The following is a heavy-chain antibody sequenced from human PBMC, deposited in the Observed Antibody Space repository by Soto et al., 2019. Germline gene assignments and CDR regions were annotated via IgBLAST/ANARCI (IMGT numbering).Heavy chain of an antibody. CDR2: IIPIFGTA. CDR3: ASRGILTGRDDY. CDR1: GGTFSSYA. D-gene: IGHD3-9*01. Sequence: ASVKVSCKASGGTFSSYAISWVRQAPGQGLEWMGGIIPIFGTANYAQKFQGRVTITADESTSTAYMELSSLRSEDTAVYYCASRGILTGRDDYWGQGTLVTVSS. J-gene: IGHJ4*02. V-gene: IGHV1-69*13.